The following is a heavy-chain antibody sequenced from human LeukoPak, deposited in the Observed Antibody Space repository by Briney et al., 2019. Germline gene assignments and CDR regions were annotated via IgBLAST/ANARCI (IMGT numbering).Heavy chain of an antibody. CDR3: AVGDGSSSSQTTFAY. CDR1: GYTFTSYY. V-gene: IGHV1-46*01. CDR2: INPGGGST. J-gene: IGHJ4*02. Sequence: GASVKVSCKASGYTFTSYYMHWVRQAPGQGLEWMGIINPGGGSTSYAQKFQGRVTMTRDTSTSTVYMELSSLRSEDTAVYYCAVGDGSSSSQTTFAYWGQGTLVTVSS. D-gene: IGHD6-6*01.